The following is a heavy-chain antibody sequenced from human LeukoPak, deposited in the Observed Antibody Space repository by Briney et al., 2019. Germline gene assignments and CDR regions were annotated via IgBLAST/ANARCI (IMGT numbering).Heavy chain of an antibody. J-gene: IGHJ6*03. V-gene: IGHV3-21*01. CDR1: GFTFSSYS. CDR2: ISSSSSYI. Sequence: GGSLRLSCAASGFTFSSYSMNWVRQAPGKGLEWVSSISSSSSYIYYADSVKGRFTISRDNAKNSLYLQMNSLRAEDTAVYYCARELIVLIVYAINYMDVWGKGTTVTVSS. D-gene: IGHD2-8*01. CDR3: ARELIVLIVYAINYMDV.